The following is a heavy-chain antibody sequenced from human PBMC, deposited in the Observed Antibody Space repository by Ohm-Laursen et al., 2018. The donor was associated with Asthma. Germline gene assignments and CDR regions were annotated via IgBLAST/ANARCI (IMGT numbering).Heavy chain of an antibody. V-gene: IGHV3-7*05. J-gene: IGHJ4*02. CDR2: VKEDGREK. Sequence: SLRLSCSAPGFIFSSHWMTWVRQAPGKGLECVASVKEDGREKYYVDSVKGRFTISRDNAKNSVSLQMNSLRAEDTAVYYCARSRDGYNLVWFDYWGQETLVTVSS. CDR3: ARSRDGYNLVWFDY. CDR1: GFIFSSHW. D-gene: IGHD5-24*01.